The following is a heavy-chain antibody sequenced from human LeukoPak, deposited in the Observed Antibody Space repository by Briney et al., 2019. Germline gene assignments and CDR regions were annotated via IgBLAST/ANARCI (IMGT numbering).Heavy chain of an antibody. J-gene: IGHJ5*02. CDR2: INPDSGGT. Sequence: APVKVSCKASGYTFTGYYMHWVRQAPGQGLEWMGWINPDSGGTNYAQKFQGRVTMTRDASISTAYMELSRLRSDDTAVYYCARGSSSTSPGNWFDPWGQGTLVTVSS. D-gene: IGHD2-2*01. CDR1: GYTFTGYY. CDR3: ARGSSSTSPGNWFDP. V-gene: IGHV1-2*02.